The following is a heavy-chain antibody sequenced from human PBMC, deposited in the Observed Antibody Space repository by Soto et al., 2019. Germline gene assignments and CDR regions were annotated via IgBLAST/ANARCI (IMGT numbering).Heavy chain of an antibody. CDR3: ARDIGSSGYYGMDV. D-gene: IGHD5-12*01. CDR2: IYGGGTT. V-gene: IGHV3-66*01. Sequence: EVQLVDSGGDLVQPGGSLRLSCAASGFTVSSHYMIWVRQAPGKGLEWVSLIYGGGTTYYEDSVKGRFTVSRDNSKNTLYLQMNSLRAEDTGVYYCARDIGSSGYYGMDVWGQGTTVTVSS. J-gene: IGHJ6*02. CDR1: GFTVSSHY.